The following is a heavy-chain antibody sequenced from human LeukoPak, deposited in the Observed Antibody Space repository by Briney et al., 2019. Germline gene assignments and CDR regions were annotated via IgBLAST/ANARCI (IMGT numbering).Heavy chain of an antibody. CDR3: ARETGQQLAPFDY. V-gene: IGHV1-46*01. Sequence: ASVKVSCKASGYTFTSYYMHWVRQAPGQGLEWMGIINPSGDSTSYAQKLQGRVTMTRDTSTSTVYMELSSLRSEDTAVYYCARETGQQLAPFDYWSQGTLVTVSS. CDR1: GYTFTSYY. CDR2: INPSGDST. J-gene: IGHJ4*02. D-gene: IGHD6-13*01.